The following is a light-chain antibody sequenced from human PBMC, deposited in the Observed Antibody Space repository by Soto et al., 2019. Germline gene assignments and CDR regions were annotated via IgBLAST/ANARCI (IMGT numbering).Light chain of an antibody. CDR2: LGS. V-gene: IGKV2-28*01. Sequence: DIVMTQSPLSLPVTPGEPASISCRSSQSLLHSNGYNYLDWYLQKPGQSPQLLIYLGSNRASGVTDRFSGSGSGTDLTLKISRVEAEDVGVYYCMQALQTPYTFGQGTQLEIK. CDR1: QSLLHSNGYNY. J-gene: IGKJ2*01. CDR3: MQALQTPYT.